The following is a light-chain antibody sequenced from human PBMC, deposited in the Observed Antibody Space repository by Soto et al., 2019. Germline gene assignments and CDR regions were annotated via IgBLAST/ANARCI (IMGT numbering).Light chain of an antibody. CDR2: GAS. Sequence: EIVMTQSPATLSVSPGERATLSCRASRSVSGNLAWYQQKPGQAPRLLIYGASTRATGIPARFSGSGSGTEFPLTISSLQSEDFAVYYCQQYNNWPPAFGQGTKVEIK. CDR1: RSVSGN. CDR3: QQYNNWPPA. J-gene: IGKJ1*01. V-gene: IGKV3-15*01.